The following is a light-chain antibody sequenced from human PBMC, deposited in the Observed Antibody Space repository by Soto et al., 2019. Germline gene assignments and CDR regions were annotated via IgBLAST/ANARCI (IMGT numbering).Light chain of an antibody. CDR2: AAS. V-gene: IGKV1-39*01. CDR1: QSITTY. CDR3: QQTYSTPPLT. J-gene: IGKJ4*01. Sequence: DIQMTQSPSSLSASVGDRVTITCRASQSITTYLHWYQQKPGTAPKLLIYAASSLESGVPSRFSGSGSATDFTLTISSLQPEAFATYFCQQTYSTPPLTFGGGTKVEIK.